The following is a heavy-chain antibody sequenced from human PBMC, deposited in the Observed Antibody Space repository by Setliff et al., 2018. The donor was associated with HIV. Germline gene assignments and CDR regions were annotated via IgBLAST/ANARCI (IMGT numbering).Heavy chain of an antibody. Sequence: GGSLRLSCSASGFTFNSYWMSWVRQAPGKGLEWVANIKQDEREEYYLDYVKGRFTISRANDKNSLYLQMNSQRPEDPGGYYCARVVPTHWIVGVTTHLDYWGEGTLVTVSS. V-gene: IGHV3-7*01. CDR3: ARVVPTHWIVGVTTHLDY. D-gene: IGHD1-26*01. CDR1: GFTFNSYW. J-gene: IGHJ4*02. CDR2: IKQDEREE.